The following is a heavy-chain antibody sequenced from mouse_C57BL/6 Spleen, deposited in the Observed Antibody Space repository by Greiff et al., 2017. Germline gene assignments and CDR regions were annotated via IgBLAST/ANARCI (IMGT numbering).Heavy chain of an antibody. V-gene: IGHV1-15*01. Sequence: QVQLQQSGAELVRPGASVTLSCKASGYTFTDYEMHWVKQTPVHGLEWIGAIDPETGGTAYNQKFKGKAILTAYKSSSTAYMELRSLTSEDSAVYYCTSNPWTGFDYWGQGTTLTVSS. J-gene: IGHJ2*01. CDR3: TSNPWTGFDY. CDR1: GYTFTDYE. D-gene: IGHD3-3*01. CDR2: IDPETGGT.